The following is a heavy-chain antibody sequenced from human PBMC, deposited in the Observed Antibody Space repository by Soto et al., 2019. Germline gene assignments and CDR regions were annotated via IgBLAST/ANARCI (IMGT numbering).Heavy chain of an antibody. CDR1: GFTFSSYG. CDR2: IWYDGSNK. J-gene: IGHJ6*02. D-gene: IGHD6-13*01. V-gene: IGHV3-33*01. CDR3: ASAMGQLGYYDGMDV. Sequence: GGSLRLSCAASGFTFSSYGMHWVRQAPGKGLEWVAVIWYDGSNKYYADSVKGRFTISRDNSKNTLYLQMNSLRAEDTAVYYCASAMGQLGYYDGMDVWGQGTTVTVSS.